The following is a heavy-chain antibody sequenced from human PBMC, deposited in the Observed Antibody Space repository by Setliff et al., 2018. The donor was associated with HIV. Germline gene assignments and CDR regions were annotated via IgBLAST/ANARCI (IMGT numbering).Heavy chain of an antibody. CDR1: GFTFNGYT. Sequence: GGSLRLSCAASGFTFNGYTMNWVRQAPGKGLEWISYSNSGSDTIFYADSVKGRFTVSRDNGKNSLYLQMNDLRADDTAVYYCASQGSDYHYLYYWGQGTLVTVSS. CDR2: SNSGSDTI. CDR3: ASQGSDYHYLYY. D-gene: IGHD5-12*01. V-gene: IGHV3-48*01. J-gene: IGHJ4*02.